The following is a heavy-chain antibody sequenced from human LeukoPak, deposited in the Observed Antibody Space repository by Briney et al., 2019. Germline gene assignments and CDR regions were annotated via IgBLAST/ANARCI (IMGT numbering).Heavy chain of an antibody. Sequence: SVKVSCKASGGTFSSYAISWVRQAPGQGLEWMGGSIPIFGTANYAQKFQGRVTITADESTSTAYMDLSSLRSEDTAVYYCARDVQDTHFDYWGQGTLVTVSS. CDR2: SIPIFGTA. CDR1: GGTFSSYA. V-gene: IGHV1-69*13. CDR3: ARDVQDTHFDY. J-gene: IGHJ4*02.